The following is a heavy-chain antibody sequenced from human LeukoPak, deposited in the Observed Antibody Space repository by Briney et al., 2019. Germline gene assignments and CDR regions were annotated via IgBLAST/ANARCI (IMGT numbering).Heavy chain of an antibody. CDR3: ARGSDYDFWSGFSIGY. J-gene: IGHJ4*02. D-gene: IGHD3-3*01. CDR1: GGSISSYY. V-gene: IGHV4-59*01. Sequence: PSETLSLTCTVSGGSISSYYWSWIRQPPGKGLEWIGYIYYSGSTNYNPSLKSRVTISVDTSKNQFSLKLSSVTAADTAVYYCARGSDYDFWSGFSIGYWGQGTLVTVSS. CDR2: IYYSGST.